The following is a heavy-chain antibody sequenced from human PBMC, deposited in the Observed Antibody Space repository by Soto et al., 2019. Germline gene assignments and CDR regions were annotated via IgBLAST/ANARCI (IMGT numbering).Heavy chain of an antibody. D-gene: IGHD3-22*01. V-gene: IGHV1-18*04. Sequence: AASVKVSCKASGYTFTSYGISWVRQAPGQGLEWMGWISAYNGNTNYAQKLQGRVTMTTDTSTSTAYMELRSLRSDDTAVYYCARIGYYYDSSGYYYVDWFDPWGQGTLVTVSS. J-gene: IGHJ5*02. CDR3: ARIGYYYDSSGYYYVDWFDP. CDR2: ISAYNGNT. CDR1: GYTFTSYG.